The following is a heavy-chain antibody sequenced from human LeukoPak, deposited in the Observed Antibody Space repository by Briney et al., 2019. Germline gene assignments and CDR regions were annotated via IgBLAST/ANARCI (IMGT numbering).Heavy chain of an antibody. CDR2: IIAIFGTA. V-gene: IGHV1-69*05. CDR1: GGTFSSYA. J-gene: IGHJ4*02. D-gene: IGHD3-22*01. CDR3: ASPGNYYSCYYFDY. Sequence: SVKVSCKASGGTFSSYAISWVRQAPGQGLEWMGRIIAIFGTANYAQKFQGRVTITTDKSTSTAYMELSSLRSEDTAVYYCASPGNYYSCYYFDYEGQGPRVIVSA.